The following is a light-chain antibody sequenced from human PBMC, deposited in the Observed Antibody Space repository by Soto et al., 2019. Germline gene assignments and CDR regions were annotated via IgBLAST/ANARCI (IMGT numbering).Light chain of an antibody. V-gene: IGLV1-51*01. J-gene: IGLJ3*02. CDR3: GTWDSSLSAGV. CDR1: SSNIGNNY. CDR2: DNT. Sequence: QSVLTQPPSVSAAPGQKVTISCSGSSSNIGNNYVSWYQQLPGTAPKLLIYDNTKRPSGIPDRFSGSKSGTSATLGITGLQTGDAADYYCGTWDSSLSAGVFGGGTKLTVL.